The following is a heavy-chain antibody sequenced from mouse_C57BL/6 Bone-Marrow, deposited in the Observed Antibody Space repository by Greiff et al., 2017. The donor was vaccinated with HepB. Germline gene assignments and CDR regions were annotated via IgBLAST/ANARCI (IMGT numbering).Heavy chain of an antibody. J-gene: IGHJ3*01. CDR2: IDPNSGGT. V-gene: IGHV1-72*01. Sequence: VQLQQPGAELVKPGASVKLSCKASGYTFTSYWMHWVKQRPGRGLEWIGRIDPNSGGTKYNEKFKSKATLTVDKPSSTAYMQLSSLTSDDSAVYYCARGGVYYSILFAYWGQGTLVTVSA. CDR3: ARGGVYYSILFAY. D-gene: IGHD2-5*01. CDR1: GYTFTSYW.